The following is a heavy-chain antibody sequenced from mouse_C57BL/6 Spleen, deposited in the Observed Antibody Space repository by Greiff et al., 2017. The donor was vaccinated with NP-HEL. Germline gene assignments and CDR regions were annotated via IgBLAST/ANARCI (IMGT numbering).Heavy chain of an antibody. D-gene: IGHD2-2*01. Sequence: EVQLQQSGPELVKPGASVKMSCKASGYTFTDYNMHWVKQSHGKSLEWIGYINPNNGGTSYNQKFKGKATLTVNKSSSTAYMELRSLTSEDSAVYYCALYGYDVGYFDYWGQGTTLTVSS. CDR3: ALYGYDVGYFDY. V-gene: IGHV1-22*01. CDR2: INPNNGGT. CDR1: GYTFTDYN. J-gene: IGHJ2*01.